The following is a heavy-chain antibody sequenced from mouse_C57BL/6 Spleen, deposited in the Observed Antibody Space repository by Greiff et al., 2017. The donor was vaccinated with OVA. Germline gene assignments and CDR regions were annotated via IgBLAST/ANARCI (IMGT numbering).Heavy chain of an antibody. Sequence: QVQLKQPGAELVKPGASVKLSCKASGYTFTSYWMHWVKQRPGQGLEWIGMIHPNSGSTNYNEKFKSKATLTVDKSSSTAYMQLSSLTSEDSAVYYCARGCDYDEGYYAMDYWGQGTSVTVSS. J-gene: IGHJ4*01. CDR2: IHPNSGST. V-gene: IGHV1-64*01. CDR1: GYTFTSYW. D-gene: IGHD2-4*01. CDR3: ARGCDYDEGYYAMDY.